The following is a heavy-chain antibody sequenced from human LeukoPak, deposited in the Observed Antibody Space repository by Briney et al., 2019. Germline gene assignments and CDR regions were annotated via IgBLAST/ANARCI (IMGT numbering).Heavy chain of an antibody. V-gene: IGHV3-23*01. CDR2: IIASGGAT. Sequence: GGSLRLSCAASGFTFSSFAMNWVRLAPGKGLEWASAIIASGGATYYADSVKGQFTISGDNSENTLYLRMNSLRAEDTAIYYCAKDRLGGNNYGHFDYWGQGTLVTVSS. J-gene: IGHJ4*02. CDR3: AKDRLGGNNYGHFDY. D-gene: IGHD5-18*01. CDR1: GFTFSSFA.